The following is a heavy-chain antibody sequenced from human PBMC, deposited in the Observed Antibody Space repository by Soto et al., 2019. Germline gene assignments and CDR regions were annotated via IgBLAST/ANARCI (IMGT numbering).Heavy chain of an antibody. J-gene: IGHJ4*02. V-gene: IGHV4-59*08. Sequence: PSETLSLTCTVSGGSISSYYWSWIRQPPGKGLEWIGYIYYSGSTNYNPSLKSRVTISVDTSKNQFSLKLSSVTAADTAVYYCARHLTSPTYCDYIWGSYRYDRDYWGQGTLVTVSS. CDR3: ARHLTSPTYCDYIWGSYRYDRDY. D-gene: IGHD3-16*02. CDR1: GGSISSYY. CDR2: IYYSGST.